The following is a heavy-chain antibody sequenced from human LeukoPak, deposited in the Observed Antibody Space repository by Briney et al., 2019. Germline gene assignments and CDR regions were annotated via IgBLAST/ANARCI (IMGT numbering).Heavy chain of an antibody. J-gene: IGHJ5*02. D-gene: IGHD2-15*01. CDR2: ISYDGSNK. CDR3: ARGGSDCSGGSCYSNWFDP. Sequence: GRSLRLSCAASGFTFSSYAMHWVRQAPGKGLEWVAVISYDGSNKYYADSVKGRFTISRDNSKNTLYLQMNSLRAEDTAVYYCARGGSDCSGGSCYSNWFDPWGQGTLVTVSS. CDR1: GFTFSSYA. V-gene: IGHV3-30-3*01.